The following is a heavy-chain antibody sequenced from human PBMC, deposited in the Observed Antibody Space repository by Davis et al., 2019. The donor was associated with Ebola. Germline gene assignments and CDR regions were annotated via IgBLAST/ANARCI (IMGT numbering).Heavy chain of an antibody. V-gene: IGHV3-15*01. CDR1: GFTFSNAW. D-gene: IGHD6-13*01. CDR2: IKSKTDGGTT. CDR3: TTDKILDYSSWGLGYYYYGMDV. J-gene: IGHJ6*02. Sequence: GESLKISCAASGFTFSNAWMSWVRQAPGKGLEWVGRIKSKTDGGTTDYAAPVKGRFTISRDDSKNTLYLQMNSLKTEDTAVYYCTTDKILDYSSWGLGYYYYGMDVWGQGTTVTVSS.